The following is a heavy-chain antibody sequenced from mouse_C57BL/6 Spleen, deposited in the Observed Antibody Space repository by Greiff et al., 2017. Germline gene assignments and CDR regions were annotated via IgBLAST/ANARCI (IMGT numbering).Heavy chain of an antibody. CDR2: IDPSDSYT. D-gene: IGHD1-1*01. J-gene: IGHJ2*01. CDR1: GYTFTSYW. Sequence: VQLQQPGAELVKPGASVKLSCKASGYTFTSYWLQWVKQRPGQGLEWIGEIDPSDSYTNYNQKFKGKATLTVDTSSSTAYMQLSSLTSEDSAVYYCARSYGSSYKDFDYWGQGTTLTVSS. CDR3: ARSYGSSYKDFDY. V-gene: IGHV1-50*01.